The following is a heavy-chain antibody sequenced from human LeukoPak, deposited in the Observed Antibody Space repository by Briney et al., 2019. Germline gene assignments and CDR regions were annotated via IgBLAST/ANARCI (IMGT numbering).Heavy chain of an antibody. CDR3: TRNPPTA. CDR2: SRRDSSSR. CDR1: GFTSSDYY. V-gene: IGHV3-11*06. Sequence: GGSPRLSAAASGFTSSDYYLSWIPPAPRKGLEGVSYSRRDSSSRHYIDSVKGRFTLFRDNARNSLYLQMISLRAEDTAMYYCTRNPPTAWGQGTLVTVSS. J-gene: IGHJ5*02. D-gene: IGHD1-26*01.